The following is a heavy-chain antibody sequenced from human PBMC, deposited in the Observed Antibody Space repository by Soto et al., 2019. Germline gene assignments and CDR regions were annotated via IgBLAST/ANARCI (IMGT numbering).Heavy chain of an antibody. D-gene: IGHD6-13*01. J-gene: IGHJ2*01. CDR3: VREGSAAGPNWYFDL. Sequence: QVQLVQSGAEVKKPGSSVKVSCKASGGTFSTYTISWVRQAPGQGLEWMGRIIPILAIPNYAQKFQGRVTITADKSTSSAYMELSSLRSEDTAVYYCVREGSAAGPNWYFDLWGRGTLVTVSS. CDR1: GGTFSTYT. CDR2: IIPILAIP. V-gene: IGHV1-69*08.